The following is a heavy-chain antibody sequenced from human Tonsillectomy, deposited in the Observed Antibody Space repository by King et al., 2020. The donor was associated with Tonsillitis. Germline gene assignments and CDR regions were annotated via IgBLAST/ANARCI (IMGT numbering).Heavy chain of an antibody. CDR3: AKDHLDVALKGAYYYAMDV. CDR2: IRYDGSNK. CDR1: GFTLSSYG. Sequence: VQLVESGGGVVQPGGSLRLSCAASGFTLSSYGMHWVRQAPGKGLEGVAFIRYDGSNKYYADSVKGRFTISRDNYKNTLYLQMNSLRGKDTASYYCAKDHLDVALKGAYYYAMDVWGQGTTVTVSS. V-gene: IGHV3-30*02. D-gene: IGHD1-1*01. J-gene: IGHJ6*02.